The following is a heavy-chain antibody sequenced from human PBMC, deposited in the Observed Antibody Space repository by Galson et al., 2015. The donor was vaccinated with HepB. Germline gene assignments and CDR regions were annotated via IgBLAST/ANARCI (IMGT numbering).Heavy chain of an antibody. J-gene: IGHJ6*02. CDR3: ASSDTIFGVDEGYYYYYGMDV. CDR2: ISSSSSYI. CDR1: GFTFSSYS. V-gene: IGHV3-21*01. Sequence: SLRLSCAVSGFTFSSYSMNWVRQAPGKGLEWVSSISSSSSYIYYADSVKGRFTISRDNAKNSLYLQMNSLRAEDTAVYYCASSDTIFGVDEGYYYYYGMDVWGQGTTVTVSS. D-gene: IGHD3-3*01.